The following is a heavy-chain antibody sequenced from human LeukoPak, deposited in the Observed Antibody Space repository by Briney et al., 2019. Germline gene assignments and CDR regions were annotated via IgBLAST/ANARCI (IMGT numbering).Heavy chain of an antibody. D-gene: IGHD3-10*01. CDR2: MNPNRGNT. Sequence: ASVKVSCKASGYTFTSYDINWVRQATGQGLEWMGWMNPNRGNTGYAQKFQGRVTMTRNTSISTAYMELSSLRSEDTAVYYCARGTSKSVRGGPGYYYYYYMDVWGKGTTVTVSS. CDR1: GYTFTSYD. J-gene: IGHJ6*03. V-gene: IGHV1-8*01. CDR3: ARGTSKSVRGGPGYYYYYYMDV.